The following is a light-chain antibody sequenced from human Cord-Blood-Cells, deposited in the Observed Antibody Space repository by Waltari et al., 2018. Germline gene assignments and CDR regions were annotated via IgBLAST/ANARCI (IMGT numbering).Light chain of an antibody. CDR3: CSYAGSSTFVV. CDR1: SSDVGSYNL. V-gene: IGLV2-23*01. CDR2: EGS. Sequence: QSALTQPASVSGSPGQSITISCTGTSSDVGSYNLVACYQQHPGKAPKLMMYEGSKRPSGVSNRFSGSNSGNTASLTISGLQAEDEADYYCCSYAGSSTFVVFGGGTKLTVL. J-gene: IGLJ2*01.